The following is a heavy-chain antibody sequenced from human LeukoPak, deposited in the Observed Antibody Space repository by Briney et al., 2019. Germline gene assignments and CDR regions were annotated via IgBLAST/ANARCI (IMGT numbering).Heavy chain of an antibody. V-gene: IGHV4-59*08. CDR2: IYYSGST. CDR1: GGSISSYY. D-gene: IGHD3-10*01. CDR3: ATGSKDYYYYGMDV. J-gene: IGHJ6*02. Sequence: SETLSLTRTVSGGSISSYYWSWIRQPPGKGLEWLGYIYYSGSTNYNPSLKSRVTISVDTSKNQFSLKLSSVTAADTAVYYCATGSKDYYYYGMDVWGQGTTVTVSS.